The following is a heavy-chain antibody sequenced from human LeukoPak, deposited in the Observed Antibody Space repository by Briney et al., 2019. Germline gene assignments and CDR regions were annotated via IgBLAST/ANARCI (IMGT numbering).Heavy chain of an antibody. CDR2: IYYSGST. J-gene: IGHJ4*02. CDR3: ARGYVVAATFDY. D-gene: IGHD2-15*01. V-gene: IGHV4-30-4*01. CDR1: GGSISSGDYN. Sequence: SETLSLTCTVSGGSISSGDYNWSWIRQPPGKGLEWIGYIYYSGSTYYNPSLKSRVTISVDTSKNQFSLKLSSVTAADTAVYYCARGYVVAATFDYWGQGTLVTVSS.